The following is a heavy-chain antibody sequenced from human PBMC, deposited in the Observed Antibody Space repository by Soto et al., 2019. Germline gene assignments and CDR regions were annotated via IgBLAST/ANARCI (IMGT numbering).Heavy chain of an antibody. CDR1: GGTVSSYA. CDR2: LIPIFGTA. Sequence: QVHLVQSGAEVKKPGASVKVSCKASGGTVSSYAISWVRQAPGQGLEWLVGLIPIFGTANYAQKFQGRVTITADESTSTAYMELSSLRSEDTAVYYCARAAEGTVTTVRFGYYYGMDVWGQGTTVTVSS. D-gene: IGHD4-17*01. CDR3: ARAAEGTVTTVRFGYYYGMDV. V-gene: IGHV1-69*01. J-gene: IGHJ6*02.